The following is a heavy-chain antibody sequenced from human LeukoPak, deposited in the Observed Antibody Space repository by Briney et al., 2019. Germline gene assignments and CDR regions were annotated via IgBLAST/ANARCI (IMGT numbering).Heavy chain of an antibody. Sequence: GGSLRLSCAASGFTFSSYSMNWVRQAPGKGLQWVARIAVTPDGPATDYATPVRGRFTISRDDSRNMVYLQMSSLRTDDTAVYYCVWSSTWDKRFYLDQWGQGTLVTVSS. CDR3: VWSSTWDKRFYLDQ. D-gene: IGHD6-6*01. CDR2: IAVTPDGPAT. V-gene: IGHV3-15*04. J-gene: IGHJ4*02. CDR1: GFTFSSYS.